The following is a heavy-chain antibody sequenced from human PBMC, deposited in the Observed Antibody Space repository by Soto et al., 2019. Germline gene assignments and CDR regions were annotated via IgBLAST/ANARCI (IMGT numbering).Heavy chain of an antibody. D-gene: IGHD2-2*01. Sequence: GGSLRLSCAASGFTFSSYAMSWVRQAPGKGLEWVSAISSNGGSTYYANSVKGRFTISRDNAKNSLYLQMNSLRAEDTAVYYCARIHLLREFDYWGQGTLVTVSS. V-gene: IGHV3-23*01. CDR2: ISSNGGST. J-gene: IGHJ4*02. CDR1: GFTFSSYA. CDR3: ARIHLLREFDY.